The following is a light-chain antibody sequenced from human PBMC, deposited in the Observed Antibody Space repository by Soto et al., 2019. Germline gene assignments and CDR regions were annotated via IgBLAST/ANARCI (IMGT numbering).Light chain of an antibody. CDR1: SSDVGSYNL. J-gene: IGLJ2*01. V-gene: IGLV2-23*01. Sequence: QSALTQPASVSGSPGQSITLSCTGTSSDVGSYNLVSWYQQYPGKAPKLLIYESSKRPSGVSNRFSASKSGNTASLTISGLQAEDEADYYCCSYAGSSTVVFGGGTKLTVL. CDR3: CSYAGSSTVV. CDR2: ESS.